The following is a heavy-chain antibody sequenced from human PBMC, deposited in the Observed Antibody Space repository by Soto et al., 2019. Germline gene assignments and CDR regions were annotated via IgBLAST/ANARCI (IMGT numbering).Heavy chain of an antibody. D-gene: IGHD4-17*01. CDR1: GFTFSSYD. J-gene: IGHJ2*01. CDR3: ARKGRTTVTTDWYFAL. Sequence: EVQLVESGGGLVQPGGSLRLSCAASGFTFSSYDMHWVRQATGKGLEWVSAIGTAGDTYYPGSVKGRFTISRENAKNSLYLQMTSLRAGDTAAYYCARKGRTTVTTDWYFALWGRGTLVTVSS. CDR2: IGTAGDT. V-gene: IGHV3-13*01.